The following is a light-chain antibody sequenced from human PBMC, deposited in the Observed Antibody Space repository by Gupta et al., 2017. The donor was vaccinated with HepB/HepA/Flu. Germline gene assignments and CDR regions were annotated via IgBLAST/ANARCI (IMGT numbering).Light chain of an antibody. V-gene: IGLV1-51*01. Sequence: QSVLTQSPSVSAAPGQKVTISCSGSSSSFRNAFVSWYQQLPGKAPKLLIYENNERPSGIPDRFSGSKSGTSATLDITGLQTGDEADYYCGTEDSSLAVYAFGPGTKVTVL. CDR3: GTEDSSLAVYA. CDR1: SSSFRNAF. J-gene: IGLJ1*01. CDR2: ENN.